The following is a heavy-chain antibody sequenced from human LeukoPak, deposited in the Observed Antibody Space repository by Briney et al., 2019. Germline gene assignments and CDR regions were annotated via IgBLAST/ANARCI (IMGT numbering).Heavy chain of an antibody. CDR3: ARVDYDSSGYNYGMDV. J-gene: IGHJ6*02. CDR1: GYTFTSYY. CDR2: INPSGGST. Sequence: EASVKVSCKASGYTFTSYYMHWVRQAPGQGLEWMGIINPSGGSTSYAQKFQGRVTMTRDTSTSTVYMELSSLRSEDTAAYYCARVDYDSSGYNYGMDVWGQGTTVTVSS. D-gene: IGHD3-22*01. V-gene: IGHV1-46*01.